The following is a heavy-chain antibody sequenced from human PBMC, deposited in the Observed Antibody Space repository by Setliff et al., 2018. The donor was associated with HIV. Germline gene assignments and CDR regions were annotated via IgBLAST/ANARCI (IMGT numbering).Heavy chain of an antibody. D-gene: IGHD3-10*01. Sequence: PSETLSLTCAVYGGSFSDYYWSWIRQPPGKGLEWIGEINHSGSTEYNSPLESRVTISVDTSKKQFSLNLTSLTAADTAVYYCARGQPPPGPGLVRGAYSSGSLDYWGQGTPVTVSS. CDR2: INHSGST. CDR3: ARGQPPPGPGLVRGAYSSGSLDY. V-gene: IGHV4-34*01. J-gene: IGHJ4*02. CDR1: GGSFSDYY.